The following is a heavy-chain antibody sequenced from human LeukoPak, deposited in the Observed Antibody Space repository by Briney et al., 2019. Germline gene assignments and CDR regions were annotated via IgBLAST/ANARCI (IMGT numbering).Heavy chain of an antibody. Sequence: PSETLSLTCTVSGGSISSYYWSWIRQPPGKGLEWIGYIYYSESTEYNPSLRSRVTISVDTSKNQFSLKLSSVTAADTAVYYCAKSHYSGYATDYWGRGTLVTVSS. CDR3: AKSHYSGYATDY. V-gene: IGHV4-59*01. CDR1: GGSISSYY. CDR2: IYYSEST. D-gene: IGHD5-12*01. J-gene: IGHJ4*02.